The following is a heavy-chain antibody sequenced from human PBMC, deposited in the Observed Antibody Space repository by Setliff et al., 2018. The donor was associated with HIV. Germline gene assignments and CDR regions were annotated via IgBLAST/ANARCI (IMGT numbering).Heavy chain of an antibody. CDR1: GGSISSGGYY. D-gene: IGHD6-13*01. CDR3: ARDRGGAAAGGYYYMDV. Sequence: SETLSLTCNVSGGSISSGGYYWSWIRQPAGKGLEWIGHIYTSGSTNYNPSLKSRVTISIDTSKTQFSLKLSSVTAADTAVYYCARDRGGAAAGGYYYMDVWGKGTTVTVSS. J-gene: IGHJ6*03. CDR2: IYTSGST. V-gene: IGHV4-61*09.